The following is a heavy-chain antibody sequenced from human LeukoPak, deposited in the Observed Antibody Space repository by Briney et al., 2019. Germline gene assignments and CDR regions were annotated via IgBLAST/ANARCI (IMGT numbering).Heavy chain of an antibody. CDR2: INHNSRGT. CDR3: ARATLDLRFGELRVNNWFDP. Sequence: ASVKASCKASGYTFTGHYMHWERQTPGPGLESMGWINHNSRGTNYAQKFQGRVTMTRDTSISTAYMELRGLRSDDTAVYYCARATLDLRFGELRVNNWFDPWGQGTLVTVSS. CDR1: GYTFTGHY. V-gene: IGHV1-2*02. J-gene: IGHJ5*02. D-gene: IGHD3-10*01.